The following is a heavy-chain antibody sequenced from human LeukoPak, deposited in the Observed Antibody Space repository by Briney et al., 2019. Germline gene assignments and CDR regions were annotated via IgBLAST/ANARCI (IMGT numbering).Heavy chain of an antibody. J-gene: IGHJ2*01. Sequence: SSGTLSLTCAVSGGSISSSNWWSWVRQPPGKGLGWIGEIYHSGSTTYNPSLKSRVTISVDKSKNQFSLKLSSVTAADTAVYYCARAPRYDSRGYRHVFWYFALWGRGTLVTVSS. CDR1: GGSISSSNW. CDR3: ARAPRYDSRGYRHVFWYFAL. V-gene: IGHV4-4*02. CDR2: IYHSGST. D-gene: IGHD3-22*01.